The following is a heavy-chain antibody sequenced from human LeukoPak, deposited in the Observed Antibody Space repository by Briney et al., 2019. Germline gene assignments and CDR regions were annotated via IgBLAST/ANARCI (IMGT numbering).Heavy chain of an antibody. CDR2: VSSGGEST. D-gene: IGHD3-9*01. CDR1: GFTFSNFA. Sequence: PGGSLGLSCAASGFTFSNFAVSWVRQAPGKGLEWVSGVSSGGESTYYADSVKGRFTISRDNSKNTLYLQMNSLRAEDTAVYYCAKGSETYYDILTGYLPAWFDPWGQGTLVTVSS. J-gene: IGHJ5*02. V-gene: IGHV3-23*01. CDR3: AKGSETYYDILTGYLPAWFDP.